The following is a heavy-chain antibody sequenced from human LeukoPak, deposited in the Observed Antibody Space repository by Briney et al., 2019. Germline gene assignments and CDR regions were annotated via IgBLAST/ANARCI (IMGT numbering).Heavy chain of an antibody. CDR1: GGTLSGYA. D-gene: IGHD7-27*01. J-gene: IGHJ4*02. CDR3: ARGFSGPNWGKRYFEY. Sequence: SVKVSCKASGGTLSGYALSWVRQAPGQGLEWVGGIILIADTTNYAPKFQGRVTITADESTNTAYMELSRLTSEDTAVYFCARGFSGPNWGKRYFEYWGQGTLVTVSS. V-gene: IGHV1-69*13. CDR2: IILIADTT.